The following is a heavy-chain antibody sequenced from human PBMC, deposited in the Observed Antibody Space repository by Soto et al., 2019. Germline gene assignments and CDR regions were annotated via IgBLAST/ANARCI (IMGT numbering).Heavy chain of an antibody. CDR1: GFSLSTSGVG. CDR3: AHTQTGGGNSGDWDY. CDR2: IYWDDDK. Sequence: QITLKESGPTLVKPTQTLTLTCTFSGFSLSTSGVGVGWIRQPPGKALEWLALIYWDDDKRYSPSLKSRLTTXXDXSXXQVVLTMTNMDPVDTATYYCAHTQTGGGNSGDWDYWGQGTLVTVSS. D-gene: IGHD2-21*02. V-gene: IGHV2-5*02. J-gene: IGHJ4*02.